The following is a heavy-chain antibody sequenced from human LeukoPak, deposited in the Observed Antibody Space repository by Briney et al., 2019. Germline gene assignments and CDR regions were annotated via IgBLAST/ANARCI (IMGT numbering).Heavy chain of an antibody. V-gene: IGHV5-51*01. CDR1: GYCFTSYW. CDR2: IYPDDSDT. Sequence: GESLKISCKASGYCFTSYWIGWVRQMPGKGLEWMGLIYPDDSDTRYSPSFQGQVTTSADKSVSTAYLLWSSLKASDTAVYYCARLVDTTMADYWGQGSLVTVSS. J-gene: IGHJ4*02. CDR3: ARLVDTTMADY. D-gene: IGHD5-18*01.